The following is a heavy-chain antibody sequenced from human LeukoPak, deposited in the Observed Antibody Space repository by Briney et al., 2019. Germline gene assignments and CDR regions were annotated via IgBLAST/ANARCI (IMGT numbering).Heavy chain of an antibody. J-gene: IGHJ4*02. Sequence: GGSLRLSCSASGFTFSAYAMHWVRQAPGKGLEWVSYISSSSSTIYYADSVKGRFTSSRDNAKNSLFLQMNSLRDEDTAVYYCARFYVAGTERTFDYWGQGTLVTVSS. V-gene: IGHV3-48*02. CDR3: ARFYVAGTERTFDY. CDR1: GFTFSAYA. D-gene: IGHD6-19*01. CDR2: ISSSSSTI.